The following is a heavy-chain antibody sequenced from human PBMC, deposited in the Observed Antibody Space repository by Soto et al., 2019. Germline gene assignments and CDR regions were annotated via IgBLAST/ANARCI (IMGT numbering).Heavy chain of an antibody. V-gene: IGHV3-23*01. J-gene: IGHJ6*03. D-gene: IGHD3-16*01. CDR2: IIGSGGNT. CDR1: GFTFSSYA. Sequence: GGSLRLSCAASGFTFSSYAMSWVRQAPGKGLEWVSAIIGSGGNTYHADSVKGRLTISRDNSKNTLYLQMNSLRAEDTAVYYCAKFTAAYYVYQYLDVWGKGTTVTVSS. CDR3: AKFTAAYYVYQYLDV.